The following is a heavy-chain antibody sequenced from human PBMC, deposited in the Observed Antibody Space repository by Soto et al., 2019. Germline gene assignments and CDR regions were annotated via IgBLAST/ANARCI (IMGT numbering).Heavy chain of an antibody. J-gene: IGHJ4*02. D-gene: IGHD3-16*02. CDR3: ARFRGTFGGVIV. CDR1: GYTFTSYA. Sequence: ASVKVSCKASGYTFTSYAMHWVRQAPGQRLEWMGWINAGNGNTKYSQKFQGRVTITRDTSASTAYMELSSLRSEDTAVYYCARFRGTFGGVIVWGQGTLGTVS. V-gene: IGHV1-3*01. CDR2: INAGNGNT.